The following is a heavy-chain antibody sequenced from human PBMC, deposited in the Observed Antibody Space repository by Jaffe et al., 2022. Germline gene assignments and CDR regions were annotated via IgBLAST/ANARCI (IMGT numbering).Heavy chain of an antibody. D-gene: IGHD2-21*01. Sequence: QVQLQESGPGLVKPSETLSLTCSVSGVSINSYYWSWIRQPPGKGLEWIGYIHHSGDTNSNPSLRSRLTMSLDTSKNQLSLNLRSVTPADTALYHCVRDISRPGDFYYFDYWGQGALVTVSS. CDR1: GVSINSYY. CDR3: VRDISRPGDFYYFDY. CDR2: IHHSGDT. V-gene: IGHV4-59*01. J-gene: IGHJ4*02.